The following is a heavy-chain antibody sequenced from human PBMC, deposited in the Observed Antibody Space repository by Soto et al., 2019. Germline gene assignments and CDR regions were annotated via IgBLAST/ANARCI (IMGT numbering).Heavy chain of an antibody. Sequence: EVQLVESGGGLVQPGGSLRLSCAASGFTFSSYEMNWVRQAPGKGLEWVSYISSSGSIIYYADSVKGRFTISRDNAKNSLYLQMNSLRAEDTAVYYCARDASIAVAGTFDYWGQGTLVTVSS. V-gene: IGHV3-48*03. CDR3: ARDASIAVAGTFDY. J-gene: IGHJ4*02. CDR1: GFTFSSYE. CDR2: ISSSGSII. D-gene: IGHD6-19*01.